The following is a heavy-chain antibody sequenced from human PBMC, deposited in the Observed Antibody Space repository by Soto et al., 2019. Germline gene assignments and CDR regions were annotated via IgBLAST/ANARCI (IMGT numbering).Heavy chain of an antibody. V-gene: IGHV1-18*04. CDR2: ISAYNGNT. D-gene: IGHD6-13*01. Sequence: ASVKVSCKASGYTFTSYGICWVRPSPGQGLEWMGWISAYNGNTNYAQKLQGRVTMTTDTSTSTAYMELRSLRSDDTAVYYCARDPKNEAAVPVDYWGQGILVTVSS. J-gene: IGHJ4*02. CDR3: ARDPKNEAAVPVDY. CDR1: GYTFTSYG.